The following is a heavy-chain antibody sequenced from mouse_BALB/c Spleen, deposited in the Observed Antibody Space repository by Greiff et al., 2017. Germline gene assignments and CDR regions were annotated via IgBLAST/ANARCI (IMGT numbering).Heavy chain of an antibody. CDR3: ARHITHFDY. CDR2: ISNGGGST. D-gene: IGHD1-1*01. CDR1: GFTFSSYT. J-gene: IGHJ2*01. V-gene: IGHV5-12-2*01. Sequence: KLVESGGGLVQPGGSLKLSCAASGFTFSSYTMSWVRQTPEKRLEWVAYISNGGGSTYYPDTVKGRFTISRDNAKNTLYLQMSSLKSEDTAMYYCARHITHFDYWGQGTTLTVSS.